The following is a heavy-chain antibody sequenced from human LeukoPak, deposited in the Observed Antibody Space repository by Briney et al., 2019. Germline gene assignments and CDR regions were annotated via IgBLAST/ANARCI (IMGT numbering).Heavy chain of an antibody. CDR2: ISSNGDST. V-gene: IGHV3-64*01. D-gene: IGHD5-12*01. CDR3: ARVVRRRMDIVATIRPYYYYYMDV. Sequence: PGGSLRLSCAASGFTFSSYAMHWVRQAPGKVLEYVSAISSNGDSTYYANSVKGRFTISRDNSKNTLYLQMGSLRAEDMAVYYCARVVRRRMDIVATIRPYYYYYMDVWGKGTTVTVSS. J-gene: IGHJ6*03. CDR1: GFTFSSYA.